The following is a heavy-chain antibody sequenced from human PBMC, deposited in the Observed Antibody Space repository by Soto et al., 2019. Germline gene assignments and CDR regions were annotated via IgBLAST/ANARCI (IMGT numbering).Heavy chain of an antibody. CDR2: INHYGPI. CDR3: ARGGNIVRGLAAPFDY. V-gene: IGHV4-34*01. CDR1: GGSLRDNY. J-gene: IGHJ4*02. Sequence: QVQLQQWGAGLLKPSETLSLSCGVSGGSLRDNYWSWIRQAPGKGLEWLGEINHYGPINYNPSLRSPVTLSVDTSNNRVSLKLASVTAADTAVYFCARGGNIVRGLAAPFDYWGRGTLVTV. D-gene: IGHD2-21*01.